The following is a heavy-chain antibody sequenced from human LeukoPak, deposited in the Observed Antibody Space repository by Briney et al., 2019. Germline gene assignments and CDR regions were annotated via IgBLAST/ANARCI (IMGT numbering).Heavy chain of an antibody. CDR2: INPSGGST. J-gene: IGHJ4*02. Sequence: GASVKVSCKASGYTFTTYYMHWVREAPGQGLEWMGIINPSGGSTSYAQKFQGRVTMTRDTSTSTVYMELSNLRSEDTAVYYCARDHYDTSSYGGLFDYWGQGTLVTVSS. V-gene: IGHV1-46*01. CDR3: ARDHYDTSSYGGLFDY. D-gene: IGHD3-22*01. CDR1: GYTFTTYY.